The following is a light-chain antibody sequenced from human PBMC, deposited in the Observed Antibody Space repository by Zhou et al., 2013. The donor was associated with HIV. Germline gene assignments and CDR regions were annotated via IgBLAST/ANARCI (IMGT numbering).Light chain of an antibody. CDR1: HSVGSQ. CDR3: QQYNNWPPT. J-gene: IGKJ2*01. CDR2: GAS. Sequence: EVVLTQSPATLSLSPGERATLSCRASHSVGSQLAWYQQKPGQAPRLLIYGASTRATGIPARFSGSGSGTEFTLTISSLQSEDFAVYYCQQYNNWPPTFGQGTKLEIK. V-gene: IGKV3-15*01.